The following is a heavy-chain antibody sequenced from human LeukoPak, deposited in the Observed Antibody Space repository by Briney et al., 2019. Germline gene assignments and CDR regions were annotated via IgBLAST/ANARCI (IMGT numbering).Heavy chain of an antibody. V-gene: IGHV3-30-3*01. Sequence: PGGSLRLSCAASAFTFNSYAMHWVRQAPGKGLEWVAIISFDGSNKYYADSVKGRFTISRDNSKNTLYLQMNSLRAEDTALYYCARKWFGSSAFDIWGQGTMVTVSS. CDR2: ISFDGSNK. CDR3: ARKWFGSSAFDI. D-gene: IGHD3-10*01. CDR1: AFTFNSYA. J-gene: IGHJ3*02.